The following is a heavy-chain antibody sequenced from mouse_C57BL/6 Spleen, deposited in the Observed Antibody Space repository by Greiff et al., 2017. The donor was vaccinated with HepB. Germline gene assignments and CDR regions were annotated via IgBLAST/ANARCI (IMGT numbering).Heavy chain of an antibody. J-gene: IGHJ2*01. Sequence: EVQLKESGPGMVKPSQSLSLTCTVTGYSITSGYDWHWIRHFPGNKLEWMGYISYSGSTNYNPSLKSRISITHDTSKNHFFLKLNSVTTEDTATYYCASSGTADYFDYWGQGTTLTVSS. D-gene: IGHD4-1*01. CDR2: ISYSGST. V-gene: IGHV3-1*01. CDR1: GYSITSGYD. CDR3: ASSGTADYFDY.